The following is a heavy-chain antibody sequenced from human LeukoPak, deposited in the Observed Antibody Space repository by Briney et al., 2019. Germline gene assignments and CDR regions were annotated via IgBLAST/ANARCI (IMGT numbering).Heavy chain of an antibody. CDR2: INHSGST. CDR1: GGSFSGYY. Sequence: SETLSLTCAVYGGSFSGYYWSWIRQPPGKGLEWIGEINHSGSTNYNPSLNRRVTISRDTSKNQFSLRLTSVTAADTAVYFCARYRITGKWFDPWGQGTQATVSS. V-gene: IGHV4-34*01. D-gene: IGHD1-20*01. CDR3: ARYRITGKWFDP. J-gene: IGHJ5*02.